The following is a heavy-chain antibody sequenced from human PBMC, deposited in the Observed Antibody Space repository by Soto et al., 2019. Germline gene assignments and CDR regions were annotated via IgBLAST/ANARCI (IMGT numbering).Heavy chain of an antibody. CDR1: GGSFSGYY. D-gene: IGHD2-2*01. CDR3: ARGQAIVVVPAAISKARDTGCDP. V-gene: IGHV4-34*01. Sequence: QVQLQQWGAGLLKPSETLSLTCAVYGGSFSGYYWSWIRQPPGQGLEWIGEINHSGSTNYNPSLTSRVTISVDTYKNQFSLKLSSVTAADTAVYYWARGQAIVVVPAAISKARDTGCDPWGKGTLVTVSS. CDR2: INHSGST. J-gene: IGHJ5*02.